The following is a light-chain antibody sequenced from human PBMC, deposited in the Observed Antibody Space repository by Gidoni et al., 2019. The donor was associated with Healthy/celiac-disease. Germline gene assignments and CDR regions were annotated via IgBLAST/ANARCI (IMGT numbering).Light chain of an antibody. CDR2: AAS. CDR3: QQSYSTLPLT. CDR1: QSIRSY. J-gene: IGKJ4*01. Sequence: DIQMTQSPSSLSASVGDRVTITCRASQSIRSYLNWYQQQPGKDPKLLIYAASSLQSGVPSRFSGSGAGTDFTLTISSLQPEDFATYYCQQSYSTLPLTFGGGTKVEIK. V-gene: IGKV1-39*01.